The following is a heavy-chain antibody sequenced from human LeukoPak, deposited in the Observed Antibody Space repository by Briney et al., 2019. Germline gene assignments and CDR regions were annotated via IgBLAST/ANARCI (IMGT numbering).Heavy chain of an antibody. V-gene: IGHV3-49*03. J-gene: IGHJ5*02. CDR1: GFTFGDYA. Sequence: GGSLRLSCTASGFTFGDYAVSWFRQAPGKGLEWVGFIRSKAYGGTTEYAASVKGRFTISRDDSKSIAYLQMNSLKTEDTAMYYCTKSDGDRSSWYCASWGQGTLVTVSS. D-gene: IGHD6-13*01. CDR3: TKSDGDRSSWYCAS. CDR2: IRSKAYGGTT.